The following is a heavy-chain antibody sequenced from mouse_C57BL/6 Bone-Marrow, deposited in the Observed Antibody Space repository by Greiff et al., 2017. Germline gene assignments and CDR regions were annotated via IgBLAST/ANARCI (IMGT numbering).Heavy chain of an antibody. V-gene: IGHV5-12*01. CDR2: ISNGGGST. CDR1: GFTFSDYY. Sequence: EVKLMESGGGLVQPGGSLKLSCAASGFTFSDYYMYWVRQTPEKRLEGVAYISNGGGSTYYPDTVKGRFTISRANAKNTLYLQMSRLKAEDTAMYYCARHDGQGAMDYWGQGTAVTVSS. D-gene: IGHD2-3*01. CDR3: ARHDGQGAMDY. J-gene: IGHJ4*01.